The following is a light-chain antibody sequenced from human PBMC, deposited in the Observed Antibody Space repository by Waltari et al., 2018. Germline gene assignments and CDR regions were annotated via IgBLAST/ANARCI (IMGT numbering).Light chain of an antibody. CDR2: TKT. CDR1: DSNIGTGYD. V-gene: IGLV1-40*01. CDR3: QSYDSSLSVLYV. Sequence: QSVLTQPPSVSGAPGQKVTISCTGSDSNIGTGYDVHWYQQLPGTAPKLLIYTKTKRPSGVPDGFSGSKSGTSSSLAITGLQPEDEADYYCQSYDSSLSVLYVFGSGTKVTVL. J-gene: IGLJ1*01.